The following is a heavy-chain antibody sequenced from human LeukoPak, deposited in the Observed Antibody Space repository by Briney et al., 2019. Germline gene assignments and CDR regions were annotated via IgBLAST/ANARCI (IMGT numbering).Heavy chain of an antibody. Sequence: GRSLRLSCAASGFTFNSYAMHWVRQAPGKGLEWVAGIWFDGTNKFHADSVKGRFTISRDNAKNSLYLQMNSLRADDSALYYCAIPSSYDGSRYYHAYWGQGTLVSVSS. CDR2: IWFDGTNK. CDR1: GFTFNSYA. J-gene: IGHJ4*02. CDR3: AIPSSYDGSRYYHAY. D-gene: IGHD3-22*01. V-gene: IGHV3-33*03.